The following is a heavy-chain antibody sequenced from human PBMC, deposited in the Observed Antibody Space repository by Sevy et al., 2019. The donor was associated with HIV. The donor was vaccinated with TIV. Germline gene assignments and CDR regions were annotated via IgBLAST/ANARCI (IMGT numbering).Heavy chain of an antibody. CDR1: GYTFSSYG. J-gene: IGHJ6*02. CDR2: ISDYNGYT. CDR3: AREGYYYRSGTYRPPNYYGMDV. V-gene: IGHV1-18*01. Sequence: ASVKVSCKASGYTFSSYGISWVRQAPGQGLEWMGWISDYNGYTNYAHKFQGRVTMSTETSTRTADMELRSLGSDNTAVYFCAREGYYYRSGTYRPPNYYGMDVWGLGTAVTVSS. D-gene: IGHD3-10*01.